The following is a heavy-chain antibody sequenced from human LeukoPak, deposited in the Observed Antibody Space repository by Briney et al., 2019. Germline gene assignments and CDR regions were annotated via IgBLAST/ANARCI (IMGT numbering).Heavy chain of an antibody. CDR3: ATLRGPGYCSGGSCYSRSRAFDI. CDR2: ISSNGGST. D-gene: IGHD2-15*01. Sequence: PGGSLRLSCAASGFTFSGYAMHWVRQAPGKGLEYVSAISSNGGSTYYANSVKGRFTISRDNSKNTLYLQMGSLRAEDMAVYYCATLRGPGYCSGGSCYSRSRAFDIWGQGTMVTVSS. V-gene: IGHV3-64*01. CDR1: GFTFSGYA. J-gene: IGHJ3*02.